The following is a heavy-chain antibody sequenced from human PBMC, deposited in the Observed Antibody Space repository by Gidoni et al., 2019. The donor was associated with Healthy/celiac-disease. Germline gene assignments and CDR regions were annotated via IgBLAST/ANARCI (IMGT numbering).Heavy chain of an antibody. CDR2: IYYSGST. CDR1: GGSISSSSYY. D-gene: IGHD3-3*01. Sequence: QLQLQESGPGLVKPSETLSLTCTVSGGSISSSSYYWGWIRQPPGKGLEWIGSIYYSGSTYYNPSLKSRVTISVDTSKNQFSLKLSSVTAADTAVYYCARQGEIRFLDEGWFDPWGQGTLVTVSS. CDR3: ARQGEIRFLDEGWFDP. V-gene: IGHV4-39*01. J-gene: IGHJ5*02.